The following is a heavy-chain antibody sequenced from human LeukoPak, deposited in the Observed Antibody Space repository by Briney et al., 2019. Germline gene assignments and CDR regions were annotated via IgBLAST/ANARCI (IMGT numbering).Heavy chain of an antibody. V-gene: IGHV1-2*02. D-gene: IGHD4-23*01. J-gene: IGHJ2*01. Sequence: GESLKISCQGSGYTFSNYWIAWVRQMPGKGLEWMGWINPNSGGTNYAQKFQGRVTMTRDTSITTAYMELSRLSSDDTAVYYCARHPGKVTNDWYFDLWGRGTLVTVSS. CDR2: INPNSGGT. CDR1: GYTFSNYW. CDR3: ARHPGKVTNDWYFDL.